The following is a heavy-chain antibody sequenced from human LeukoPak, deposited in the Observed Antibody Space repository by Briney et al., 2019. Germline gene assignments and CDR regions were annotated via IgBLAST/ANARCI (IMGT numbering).Heavy chain of an antibody. CDR3: ARDNHYYYMDV. J-gene: IGHJ6*03. V-gene: IGHV3-11*04. CDR1: GFTFSDYY. Sequence: RTGGSLRLSCAASGFTFSDYYMSWIRQAPGRGLEWVSYISGGGSTMYYADSVKGRFTISRDNAKNSLYLQMNSLRAEDTAVYYCARDNHYYYMDVWGKGTTVTVSS. CDR2: ISGGGSTM.